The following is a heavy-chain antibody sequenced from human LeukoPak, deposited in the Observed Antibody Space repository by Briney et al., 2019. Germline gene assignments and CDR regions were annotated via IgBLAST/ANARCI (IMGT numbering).Heavy chain of an antibody. J-gene: IGHJ6*03. CDR2: INPNSGDP. Sequence: ASVKVSCKASGYTFTSYDINWVRQATGQGLEWMGRINPNSGDPNYPQNFQGRVTMTRDTSISTAYMEMSSLTSDDTAVYYCARSAGHCNNGVCFTDYYIDVWGTGTTVTVSS. CDR1: GYTFTSYD. CDR3: ARSAGHCNNGVCFTDYYIDV. D-gene: IGHD2-8*01. V-gene: IGHV1-2*06.